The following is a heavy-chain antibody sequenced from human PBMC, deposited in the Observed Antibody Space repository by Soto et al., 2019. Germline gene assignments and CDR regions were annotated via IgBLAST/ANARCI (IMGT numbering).Heavy chain of an antibody. D-gene: IGHD2-21*02. J-gene: IGHJ4*02. CDR2: INPNSGGT. Sequence: ASVKVSFKASGYTFTGYYMHWLRQAPGQGLEWMGWINPNSGGTNYAQKFQGWVTMTRDTSISTAYMELSRLRSDDTAVYYRAREGDDYPFDYWGQGTLVTVSS. V-gene: IGHV1-2*04. CDR3: AREGDDYPFDY. CDR1: GYTFTGYY.